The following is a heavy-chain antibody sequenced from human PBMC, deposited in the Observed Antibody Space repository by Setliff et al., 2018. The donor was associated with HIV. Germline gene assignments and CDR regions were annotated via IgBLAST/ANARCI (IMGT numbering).Heavy chain of an antibody. J-gene: IGHJ4*02. D-gene: IGHD5-12*01. CDR2: INSNGGST. CDR1: GFNFDDHG. Sequence: GESLKISCAASGFNFDDHGMNWVRQVPGKGLEWVSGINSNGGSTGYADSVKGRFTISRDNAKNSLYLQMSSLRAEDTAFYYCARGGYNYPFDYWGQGTLVTSPQ. V-gene: IGHV3-20*04. CDR3: ARGGYNYPFDY.